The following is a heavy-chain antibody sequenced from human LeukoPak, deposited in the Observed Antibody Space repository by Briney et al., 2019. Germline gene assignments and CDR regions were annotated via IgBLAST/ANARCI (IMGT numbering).Heavy chain of an antibody. CDR2: INPSAGST. J-gene: IGHJ4*02. CDR3: ARARVERDYDRSGSFDY. D-gene: IGHD3-22*01. V-gene: IGHV1-46*01. Sequence: ASVKVSCKSSVYTFPSYYMHWVRQAPGQGLEWMGIINPSAGSTTYAQKFQGRVTMTRDTSTSTVYMELSSLRSDDTAVYYCARARVERDYDRSGSFDYWGQGTLVTVSS. CDR1: VYTFPSYY.